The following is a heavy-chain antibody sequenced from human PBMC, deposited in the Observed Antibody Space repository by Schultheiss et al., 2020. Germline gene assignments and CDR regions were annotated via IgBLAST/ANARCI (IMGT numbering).Heavy chain of an antibody. V-gene: IGHV3-9*01. Sequence: GGSLRLSCAASGFTFDDYAMHWVRQAPGKGLEWVSGISWNSGSIGYADSVKGRFTISRDNAKNSLYLQMNSLRAEDTALYYCAKDLRRCSGGSCYYYYGMDVWGQGTMVTVSS. CDR1: GFTFDDYA. CDR3: AKDLRRCSGGSCYYYYGMDV. D-gene: IGHD2-15*01. CDR2: ISWNSGSI. J-gene: IGHJ6*02.